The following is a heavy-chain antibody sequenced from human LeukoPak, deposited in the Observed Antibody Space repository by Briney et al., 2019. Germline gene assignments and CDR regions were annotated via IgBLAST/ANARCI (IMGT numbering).Heavy chain of an antibody. CDR2: IYYSGST. V-gene: IGHV4-31*03. D-gene: IGHD3-22*01. CDR3: ARDDSSGYYSDY. J-gene: IGHJ4*02. Sequence: SETLSLTCTVSGGSISSGGYYWSWIRQHPGKGLEWIGYIYYSGSTYYNPSLKSRVTISVDTSKNQFSLKLSPVTAADTAVYYCARDDSSGYYSDYWGQGTLVTVSS. CDR1: GGSISSGGYY.